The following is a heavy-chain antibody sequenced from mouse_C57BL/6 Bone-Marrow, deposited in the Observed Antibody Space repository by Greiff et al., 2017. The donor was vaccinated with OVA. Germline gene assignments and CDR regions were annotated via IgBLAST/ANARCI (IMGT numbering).Heavy chain of an antibody. CDR3: TYVPPGLRRPYLDY. D-gene: IGHD2-2*01. CDR2: IDPENGDT. Sequence: VQLQQSGAELVRPGASVKLSCTASGFNIKDDYMHWVKQRPEQGLEWIGWIDPENGDTEYASKFQGKATITADTSSNTAYLQLSSLTSEDTAVYDCTYVPPGLRRPYLDYWGQGTTLTVSS. J-gene: IGHJ2*01. V-gene: IGHV14-4*01. CDR1: GFNIKDDY.